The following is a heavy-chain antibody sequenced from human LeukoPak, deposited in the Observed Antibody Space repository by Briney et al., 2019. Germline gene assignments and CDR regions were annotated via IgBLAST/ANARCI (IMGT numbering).Heavy chain of an antibody. CDR2: ISYDGSNK. Sequence: SGGSLRLSCSASGFTFSSYAMHWVRQAPGKGLEWVAVISYDGSNKYYADSVKGRFTISRDNSKNTLYLQMNSLRAEDTAVYYCASFSEGYWGQGTLVTVSS. D-gene: IGHD3-3*02. J-gene: IGHJ4*02. V-gene: IGHV3-30*04. CDR1: GFTFSSYA. CDR3: ASFSEGY.